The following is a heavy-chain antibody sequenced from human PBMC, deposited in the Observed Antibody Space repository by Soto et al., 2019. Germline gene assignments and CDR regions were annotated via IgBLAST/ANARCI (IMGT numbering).Heavy chain of an antibody. D-gene: IGHD2-21*02. J-gene: IGHJ6*02. CDR1: GYTFTSYA. Sequence: ASVKVSCKASGYTFTSYAMHWVRQAPGQRLEWMGGIIPIFGTANYAQKFQGRVTITADESTSTAYMELSSLRSEDTAVYYCASPKDCGGDCHREMDYYYYYGMDVWGQGTTVTVSS. CDR2: IIPIFGTA. CDR3: ASPKDCGGDCHREMDYYYYYGMDV. V-gene: IGHV1-69*13.